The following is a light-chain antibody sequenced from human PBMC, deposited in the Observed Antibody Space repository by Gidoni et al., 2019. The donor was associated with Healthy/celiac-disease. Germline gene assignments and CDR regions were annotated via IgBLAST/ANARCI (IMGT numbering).Light chain of an antibody. Sequence: QVIPPPSALSASVGDRGTITCQASQNISNYLNWYQQKPGKAPKLLIYDASNLETGVPSRFSGSGSGTDFTFTISSLQSEDIATYYCQQYDNRPFTFGPGTKVDIK. V-gene: IGKV1-33*01. CDR1: QNISNY. CDR3: QQYDNRPFT. CDR2: DAS. J-gene: IGKJ3*01.